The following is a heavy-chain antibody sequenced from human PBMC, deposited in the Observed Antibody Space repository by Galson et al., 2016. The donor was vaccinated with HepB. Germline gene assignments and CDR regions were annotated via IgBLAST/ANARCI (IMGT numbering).Heavy chain of an antibody. Sequence: SCKAFGYTFDIYGITWVRQAPGQGLEWMAWMSPYNGNTNFAQRFQGRVTMTPDTSTSTLYMELNGLTADDSAVYYCARLGGSYGDYGDNYYHAMDVWGQGTTATVSS. D-gene: IGHD4-17*01. J-gene: IGHJ6*02. CDR3: ARLGGSYGDYGDNYYHAMDV. V-gene: IGHV1-18*01. CDR1: GYTFDIYG. CDR2: MSPYNGNT.